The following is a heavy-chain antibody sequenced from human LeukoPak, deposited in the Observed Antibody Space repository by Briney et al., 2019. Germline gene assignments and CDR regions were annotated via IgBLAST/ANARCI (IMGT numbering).Heavy chain of an antibody. CDR2: ISAYNGNT. J-gene: IGHJ4*02. D-gene: IGHD5-12*01. V-gene: IGHV1-18*01. CDR1: GYTFTSYG. CDR3: ARTIPVDIVATKVDDLDY. Sequence: ASVKVSCKASGYTFTSYGISWVRQAPGQGLEWMGWISAYNGNTNYAQKLQGRVTMTTDTSTSTAYMELRSLRSDDTAVYYCARTIPVDIVATKVDDLDYWGQGTLVTVSS.